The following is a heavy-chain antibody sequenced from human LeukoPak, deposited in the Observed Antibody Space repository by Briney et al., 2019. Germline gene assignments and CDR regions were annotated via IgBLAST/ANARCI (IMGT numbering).Heavy chain of an antibody. Sequence: ASVKVSCKASGYTFTSYYIYWVRQAPGQGLEWKGIINPNGGSTSYAQKFQGRVTMTRDTSTSTVYMELSSLRSEDTAVYYCARIWSDQIGTDYWGQGTLVTVSS. CDR2: INPNGGST. J-gene: IGHJ4*02. CDR3: ARIWSDQIGTDY. D-gene: IGHD3-3*01. V-gene: IGHV1-46*01. CDR1: GYTFTSYY.